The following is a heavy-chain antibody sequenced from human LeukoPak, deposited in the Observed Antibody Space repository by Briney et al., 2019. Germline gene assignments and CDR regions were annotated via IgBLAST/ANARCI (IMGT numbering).Heavy chain of an antibody. V-gene: IGHV1-3*01. Sequence: ASVKVSCKTSGYSFTPYAMHWVRQAPGQRLEWMGWINAGNGNTKYSQKFQGRVTITADKSTSTAYMELSSLRSEDTAVYYCASSLRPPYSGYDWYFDYWGQGTLVTVSS. D-gene: IGHD5-12*01. J-gene: IGHJ4*02. CDR3: ASSLRPPYSGYDWYFDY. CDR2: INAGNGNT. CDR1: GYSFTPYA.